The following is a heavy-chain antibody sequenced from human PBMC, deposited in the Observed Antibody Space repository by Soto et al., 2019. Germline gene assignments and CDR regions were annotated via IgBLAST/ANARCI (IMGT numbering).Heavy chain of an antibody. CDR2: IRSKANSYAT. Sequence: GGSLRLSCAASGFTFSGSAMHWVRQASGKGLEWVGRIRSKANSYATAYAASVKGRSTISRDDSKNTAYLQMNSLKTEDTAVYYCTGPRIAAAGTMFDPWGQGTLVTVSS. D-gene: IGHD6-13*01. J-gene: IGHJ5*02. V-gene: IGHV3-73*01. CDR3: TGPRIAAAGTMFDP. CDR1: GFTFSGSA.